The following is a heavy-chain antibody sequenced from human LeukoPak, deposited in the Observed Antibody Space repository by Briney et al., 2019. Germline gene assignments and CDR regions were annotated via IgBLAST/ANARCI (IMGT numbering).Heavy chain of an antibody. D-gene: IGHD6-19*01. CDR1: GGSISSNY. CDR3: ARSTGGWSYFDH. Sequence: SETLSLTCTVSGGSISSNYWSWIRQPPGKGLEWIGYIYDSGTTNYNPSLKSRATISEDMSKNRFSLKVRSVTAADTAVYYCARSTGGWSYFDHWGQGILVTVSS. CDR2: IYDSGTT. J-gene: IGHJ4*02. V-gene: IGHV4-59*01.